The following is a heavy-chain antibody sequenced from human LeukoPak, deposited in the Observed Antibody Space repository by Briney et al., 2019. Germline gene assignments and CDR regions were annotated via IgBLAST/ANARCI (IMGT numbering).Heavy chain of an antibody. V-gene: IGHV3-33*05. Sequence: GGSLRLSCAASGFTFSSYGMHWVRQAPGKGLEWVAVISYDGSNKYYADSVKGQFTISRDNSKNTLYLQMNSLRVEDTAVYYCARGISGSYLSFDPWGQGTLVTVSS. D-gene: IGHD1-26*01. CDR1: GFTFSSYG. J-gene: IGHJ5*02. CDR3: ARGISGSYLSFDP. CDR2: ISYDGSNK.